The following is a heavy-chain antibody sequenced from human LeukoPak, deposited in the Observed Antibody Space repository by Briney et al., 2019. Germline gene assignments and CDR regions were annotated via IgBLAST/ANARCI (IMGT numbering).Heavy chain of an antibody. D-gene: IGHD2-2*01. CDR3: TTEESAAMRWGGKITKYFDY. CDR1: GFTFSNAW. J-gene: IGHJ4*02. Sequence: GGSLRLSCAASGFTFSNAWMSWVRQAPGKGLEWVGRIKSKTDGGTTDYAAPVKGRFTISRDDSKNTLYLQTNSLKTEDTAAYYCTTEESAAMRWGGKITKYFDYWGRGTLVTVSS. V-gene: IGHV3-15*01. CDR2: IKSKTDGGTT.